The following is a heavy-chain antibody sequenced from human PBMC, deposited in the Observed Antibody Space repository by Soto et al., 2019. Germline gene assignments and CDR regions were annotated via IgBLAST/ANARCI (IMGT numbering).Heavy chain of an antibody. CDR1: VFTFSSYS. D-gene: IGHD4-17*01. CDR2: ISSSSSYI. V-gene: IGHV3-21*01. Sequence: GSLRLSCAASVFTFSSYSMNWVRQAPGKGLEWASSISSSSSYIYYADSVKGRFTISRDNAKNSLYLQMNSLRAEDTAVYYCARDQGYGDYVLGWFDPWGQGTLVTVSS. CDR3: ARDQGYGDYVLGWFDP. J-gene: IGHJ5*02.